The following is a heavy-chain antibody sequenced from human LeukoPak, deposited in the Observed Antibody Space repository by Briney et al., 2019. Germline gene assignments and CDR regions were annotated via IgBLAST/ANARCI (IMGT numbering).Heavy chain of an antibody. CDR3: ARRRYRRGAYFDY. V-gene: IGHV4-34*01. D-gene: IGHD2-2*02. CDR2: INHSGST. Sequence: SETLSLTCTVSGGSISGYYWSWIRQPPGKGLEWIGEINHSGSTNYNPSLKSRVTISVDTSKNQFSLKLSSVTAADTAVYYCARRRYRRGAYFDYWGQGTLVTVSS. CDR1: GGSISGYY. J-gene: IGHJ4*02.